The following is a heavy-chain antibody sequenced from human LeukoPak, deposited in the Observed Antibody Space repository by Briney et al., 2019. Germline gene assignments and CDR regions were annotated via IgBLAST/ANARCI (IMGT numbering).Heavy chain of an antibody. Sequence: PGGSLRLSCAASGFSFNNYRMNWVHQAPGKGLEWVAHIKQDGSEIYYVASVKGRFTISRDNANNSLYLQMSNLRAEDTAVYYCAREFSGSLDYWGQGTLVSVSS. CDR2: IKQDGSEI. CDR3: AREFSGSLDY. V-gene: IGHV3-7*01. D-gene: IGHD1-26*01. J-gene: IGHJ4*02. CDR1: GFSFNNYR.